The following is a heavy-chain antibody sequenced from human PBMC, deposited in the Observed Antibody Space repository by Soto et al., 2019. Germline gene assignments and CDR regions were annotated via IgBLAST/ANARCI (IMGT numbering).Heavy chain of an antibody. CDR1: GFTFSSYG. Sequence: GGSLRLSCAASGFTFSSYGMHWVRQAPGKGLEWVAVISYDGSNKYYADSVKGRFTISRDNSKNTLYLQMNSLRAEDTAVYYCAKDFRLSSTSGFMDVWGQGTTVTVSS. CDR3: AKDFRLSSTSGFMDV. CDR2: ISYDGSNK. D-gene: IGHD2-2*01. V-gene: IGHV3-30*18. J-gene: IGHJ6*02.